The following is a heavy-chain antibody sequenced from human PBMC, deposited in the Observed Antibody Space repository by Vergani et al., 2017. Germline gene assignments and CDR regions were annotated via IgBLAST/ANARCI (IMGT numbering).Heavy chain of an antibody. D-gene: IGHD1-26*01. V-gene: IGHV4-61*01. J-gene: IGHJ2*01. Sequence: VQLQESGPGLVKPSETLSLTCTVSGGSVSSGSYYWSWIRQPPGKGLEWIGYIYYSGSTNYNPSLKSRVTISVDTSKNQFSLKLSSVTAADTAVYYCARGWDWYFDLWGRGTLVTVSS. CDR1: GGSVSSGSYY. CDR3: ARGWDWYFDL. CDR2: IYYSGST.